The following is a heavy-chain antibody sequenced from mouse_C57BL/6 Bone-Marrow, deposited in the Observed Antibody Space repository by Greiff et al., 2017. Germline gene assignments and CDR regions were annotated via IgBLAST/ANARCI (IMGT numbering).Heavy chain of an antibody. CDR2: IYPRDGST. V-gene: IGHV1-78*01. J-gene: IGHJ3*01. D-gene: IGHD2-1*01. CDR1: GYTFTDHT. CDR3: ANADYRKIAY. Sequence: QVQLQQSDAELVKPGASVKISCKVSGYTFTDHTIHWMKQRPEQGLEWIGYIYPRDGSTKYNEKFKGKATLTAEQSSSPAYMQLHSLTSAAAAVYFCANADYRKIAYWGQGTLVTVSA.